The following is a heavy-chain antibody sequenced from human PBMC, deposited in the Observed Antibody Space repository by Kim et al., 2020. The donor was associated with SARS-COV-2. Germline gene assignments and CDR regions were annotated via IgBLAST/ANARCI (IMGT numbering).Heavy chain of an antibody. D-gene: IGHD2-15*01. CDR3: VRGGSCSA. CDR2: IMEDGSER. J-gene: IGHJ4*02. V-gene: IGHV3-7*01. CDR1: GFNFRSYV. Sequence: GGSMRLSCVASGFNFRSYVMSWVRKAPGKGLEWVARIMEDGSERYFVDSVKGRFTISRDNAKNSLSLQMNNLRVEDTAVYFCVRGGSCSAWGQGPLVTVSS.